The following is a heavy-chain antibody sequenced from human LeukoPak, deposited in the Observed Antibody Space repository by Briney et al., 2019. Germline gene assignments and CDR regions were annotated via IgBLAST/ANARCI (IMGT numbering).Heavy chain of an antibody. CDR2: INHSGST. CDR1: GGSFSGYY. V-gene: IGHV4-34*01. J-gene: IGHJ5*02. CDR3: ARGVITMIP. D-gene: IGHD3-22*01. Sequence: SETLSLTCAVYGGSFSGYYWSWIRQPPEKGLEWIGEINHSGSTNYNPSLKSRVTISVDTSKNQFSLKLSSVTAADTAVYYCARGVITMIPWGQGTLVTVSS.